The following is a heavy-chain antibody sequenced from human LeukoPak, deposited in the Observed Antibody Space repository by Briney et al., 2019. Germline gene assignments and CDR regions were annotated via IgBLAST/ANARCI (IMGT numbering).Heavy chain of an antibody. V-gene: IGHV4-39*07. Sequence: SETLSLTCTVSGGSISSSSYYWGWIRQPPGKGLEWIGSIYYSGSTYYNPSLKSRVTISVDTSKNQFSLKLSSVTAADTAVYYCARDLVVGYCSGGSCYSNYFDYWGQGTLVTVSS. CDR3: ARDLVVGYCSGGSCYSNYFDY. CDR1: GGSISSSSYY. J-gene: IGHJ4*02. CDR2: IYYSGST. D-gene: IGHD2-15*01.